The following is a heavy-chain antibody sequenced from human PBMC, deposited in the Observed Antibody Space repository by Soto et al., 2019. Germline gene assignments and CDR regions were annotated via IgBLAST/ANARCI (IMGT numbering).Heavy chain of an antibody. D-gene: IGHD2-2*02. J-gene: IGHJ4*02. CDR2: ITYGGST. Sequence: QVQLQQWGAGLLKPSETLSLTCAVYGGSFSDYFWTWIRQAPGKGLEWIGEITYGGSTTYSPSLRSRVTISLDTSRNQLSLQLTSVTAADTAVYYCARGGGFCSSTSCYNDYWGQGTLVTVSS. CDR1: GGSFSDYF. V-gene: IGHV4-34*01. CDR3: ARGGGFCSSTSCYNDY.